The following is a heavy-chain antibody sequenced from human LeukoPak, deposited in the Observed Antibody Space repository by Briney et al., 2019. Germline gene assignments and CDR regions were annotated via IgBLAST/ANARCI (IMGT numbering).Heavy chain of an antibody. CDR1: GFTFSSYG. Sequence: GGSLRLSCAASGFTFSSYGMHWVRQAPGKGLEWVAVISYDGSNKYYADSVKGRFTISRDNSKNTLYLQMNSLRAEDTAVYYCARGNLRGYSYGPPDYWGQGTLVTVSS. D-gene: IGHD5-18*01. CDR2: ISYDGSNK. J-gene: IGHJ4*02. V-gene: IGHV3-30*03. CDR3: ARGNLRGYSYGPPDY.